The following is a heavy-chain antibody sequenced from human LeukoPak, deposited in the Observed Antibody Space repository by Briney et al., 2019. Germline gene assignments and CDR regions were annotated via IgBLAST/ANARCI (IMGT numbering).Heavy chain of an antibody. CDR1: GYTFDSYW. V-gene: IGHV5-51*01. J-gene: IGHJ5*02. CDR2: IYPGDSDA. CDR3: ARLSGSYRGWFDP. Sequence: GESLKISCQGSGYTFDSYWIGWVRQMPAKGLEWMGIIYPGDSDASYSPSFQGQVTFSADRSISTAYLQWSSLQASDTAMYYCARLSGSYRGWFDPWGQGTLVTVSS. D-gene: IGHD1-26*01.